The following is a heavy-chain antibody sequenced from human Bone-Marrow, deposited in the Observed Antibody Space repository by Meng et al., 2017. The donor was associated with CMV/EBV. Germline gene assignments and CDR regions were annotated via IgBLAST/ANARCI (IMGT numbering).Heavy chain of an antibody. D-gene: IGHD4-11*01. Sequence: SVKVSCKASGGTFSSYTISWVRQAPGQGLECMGRIIPILGIANYAQKFQGRVTITADKSTSTAYMELSSLRSEDTAVYYCAKLQLDGMDVWVQGPTVTVSS. CDR2: IIPILGIA. CDR3: AKLQLDGMDV. CDR1: GGTFSSYT. V-gene: IGHV1-69*02. J-gene: IGHJ6*02.